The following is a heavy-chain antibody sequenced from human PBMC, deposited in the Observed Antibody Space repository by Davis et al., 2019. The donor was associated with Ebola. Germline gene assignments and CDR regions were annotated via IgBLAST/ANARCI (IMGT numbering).Heavy chain of an antibody. Sequence: GGSLRLSCAAFEFTVSSNYMSWVRQAPGKGLEWVSVIYGGGNTFYADSVKGRFTISRDNSKNTVYLQMNSLRAEDTAVYYCASGGNLGWGYYYGMDLWGKGTTVTVSS. J-gene: IGHJ6*04. D-gene: IGHD3/OR15-3a*01. CDR3: ASGGNLGWGYYYGMDL. V-gene: IGHV3-53*01. CDR1: EFTVSSNY. CDR2: IYGGGNT.